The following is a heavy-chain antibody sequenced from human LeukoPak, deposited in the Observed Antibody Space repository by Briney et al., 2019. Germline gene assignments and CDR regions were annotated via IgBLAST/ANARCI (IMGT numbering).Heavy chain of an antibody. J-gene: IGHJ4*02. Sequence: GGSLRLSCAGSGFVYNAFWMSWVRQLPGKGLEWVANIKQDGSEKYYVDSVNGRFTISRDNAKNTLYLQMNSLRAEDTAVYYCAKDFYDYVWGSYGTFDYWGQGTLVTVSS. CDR2: IKQDGSEK. V-gene: IGHV3-7*05. D-gene: IGHD3-16*01. CDR1: GFVYNAFW. CDR3: AKDFYDYVWGSYGTFDY.